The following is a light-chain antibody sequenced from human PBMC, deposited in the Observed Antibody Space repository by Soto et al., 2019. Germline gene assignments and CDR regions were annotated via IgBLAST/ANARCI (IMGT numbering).Light chain of an antibody. Sequence: EIVLTQSPGTLSLSPGERATLSCRASQSVSSSYLAWYQQKPGQAPRLLIYGASNRATGIPDRFSGSGSGTDFTLTISRLEPEDIAVYYCQQYGSSPRTFGQGTKVAIK. V-gene: IGKV3-20*01. CDR1: QSVSSSY. CDR2: GAS. CDR3: QQYGSSPRT. J-gene: IGKJ1*01.